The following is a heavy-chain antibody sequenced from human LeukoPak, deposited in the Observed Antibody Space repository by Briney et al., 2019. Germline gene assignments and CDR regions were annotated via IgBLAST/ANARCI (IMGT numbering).Heavy chain of an antibody. CDR2: IYSGGST. V-gene: IGHV3-66*01. CDR1: GFTVSSNY. D-gene: IGHD3-10*01. J-gene: IGHJ4*02. Sequence: GGSLRLSCAASGFTVSSNYMSWVRQAPGKGLEWVSVIYSGGSTYYADSVKGRFTISRDNSKNTLYLQMNSLRAEDTAVYYCARVVAGLWFGELFFDYWGQGTLVTVSS. CDR3: ARVVAGLWFGELFFDY.